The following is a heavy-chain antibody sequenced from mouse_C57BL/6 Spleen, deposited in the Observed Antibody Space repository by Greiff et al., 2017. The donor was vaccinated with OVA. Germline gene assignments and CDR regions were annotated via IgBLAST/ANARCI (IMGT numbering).Heavy chain of an antibody. CDR3: ARKGSSGYLYYFDY. Sequence: VQLQQSGPELVKPGASVKISCKASGYSFTDYNMNWVKQSNGKSLEWIGVINPNYGTTSYNQKFKGKATLTVDQSSSTAYMQLNSLTSEDSSFYYCARKGSSGYLYYFDYWGQGTTLTVSS. D-gene: IGHD3-2*02. CDR1: GYSFTDYN. CDR2: INPNYGTT. V-gene: IGHV1-39*01. J-gene: IGHJ2*01.